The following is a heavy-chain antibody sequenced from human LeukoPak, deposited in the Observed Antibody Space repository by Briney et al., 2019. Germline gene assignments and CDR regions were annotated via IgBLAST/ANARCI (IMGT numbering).Heavy chain of an antibody. Sequence: PSETLSLTCAVYGGSFSGYYWSWICQPLGKGLEWIGEINHSGSTNYNPSLKSRVTISVDTSKNQFSLKLSPVTAADTAVYYCARGTGYSYGLYYFDYWGQGTLVTVSS. V-gene: IGHV4-34*01. CDR2: INHSGST. CDR1: GGSFSGYY. J-gene: IGHJ4*02. CDR3: ARGTGYSYGLYYFDY. D-gene: IGHD5-18*01.